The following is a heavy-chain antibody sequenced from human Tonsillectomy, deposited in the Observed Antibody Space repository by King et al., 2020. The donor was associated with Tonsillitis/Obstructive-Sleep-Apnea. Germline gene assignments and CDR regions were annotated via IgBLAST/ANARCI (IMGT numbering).Heavy chain of an antibody. CDR1: GGSFSGYY. Sequence: VQLQQWGAGLLKPSETLSLTCAVYGGSFSGYYWSWIRQPPGKGLEWVGEINHSGSTNYKPSLKSRSTISVETSKNHFSRKLRSVTASDTAVYYCARGPESGVSGYYYYDMDVWGKGTTVTVSS. D-gene: IGHD2-8*02. CDR2: INHSGST. J-gene: IGHJ6*03. V-gene: IGHV4-34*01. CDR3: ARGPESGVSGYYYYDMDV.